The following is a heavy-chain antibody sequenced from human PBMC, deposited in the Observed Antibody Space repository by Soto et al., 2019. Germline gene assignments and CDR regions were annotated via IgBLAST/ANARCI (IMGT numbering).Heavy chain of an antibody. V-gene: IGHV1-18*04. CDR3: ARDEGIAARRGKYYYYGMDV. D-gene: IGHD6-6*01. CDR1: GYTFTSYG. CDR2: ISAYNGNT. Sequence: ASVKVSCKASGYTFTSYGISWVRQAPGQGLEWMGWISAYNGNTNYAQKLQGRVTMTTDTSTSTAYMELRSLRSDDTAVYYCARDEGIAARRGKYYYYGMDVWGQGTTVTVPS. J-gene: IGHJ6*02.